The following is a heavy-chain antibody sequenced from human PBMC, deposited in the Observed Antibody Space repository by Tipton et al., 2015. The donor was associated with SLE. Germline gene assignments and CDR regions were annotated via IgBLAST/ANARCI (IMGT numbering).Heavy chain of an antibody. J-gene: IGHJ4*02. CDR3: ARDSSGGIGDFDY. V-gene: IGHV4-59*01. CDR1: GGSISSYY. Sequence: GLVKPSETLSLTCTVSGGSISSYYWSWIRQPPGKGLEWIGYIYYSGSTNYNPSLKSRLTISVDTSKNQFSLKLTSVTAADTAVYYCARDSSGGIGDFDYWGQGTLVTVSS. D-gene: IGHD6-19*01. CDR2: IYYSGST.